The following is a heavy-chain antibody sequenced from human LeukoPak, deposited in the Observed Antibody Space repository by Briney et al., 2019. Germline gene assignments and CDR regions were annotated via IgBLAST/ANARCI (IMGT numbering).Heavy chain of an antibody. CDR1: GGSISSYY. D-gene: IGHD4-23*01. CDR2: IYTSGST. J-gene: IGHJ5*02. Sequence: SETLSLTCTVSGGSISSYYWSWIRQPPGKGLEWIGYIYTSGSTNYNPSLKSRVTISVDTSKNQFSLKLSSVTAADTAVYYYARTAMTTVVTSNWFDPWGQGTLVTVSS. V-gene: IGHV4-4*09. CDR3: ARTAMTTVVTSNWFDP.